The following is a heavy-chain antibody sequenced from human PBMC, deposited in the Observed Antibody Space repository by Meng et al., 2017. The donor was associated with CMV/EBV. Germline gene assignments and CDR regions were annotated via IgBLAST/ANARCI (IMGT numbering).Heavy chain of an antibody. J-gene: IGHJ2*01. CDR2: IDHSGST. V-gene: IGHV4-34*01. CDR1: GGSCSGYC. CDR3: ARSVVVIATRRGYFDL. D-gene: IGHD2-21*01. Sequence: YGGSCSGYCWSWLRQPRGKGLEWIGEIDHSGSTNYSPSLKSRDTISVDTSKNQFSLKLSSVTAADTAVYYCARSVVVIATRRGYFDLWGRGTLVTVSS.